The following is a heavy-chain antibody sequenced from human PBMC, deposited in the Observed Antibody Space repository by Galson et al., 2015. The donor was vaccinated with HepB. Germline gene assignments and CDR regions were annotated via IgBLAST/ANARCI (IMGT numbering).Heavy chain of an antibody. V-gene: IGHV3-30*03. Sequence: SLRLSCAASGFTFSSYGMHWVRQAPGKGLEWVAVISYDGSNKYYADSVKGRFTISRGNSKNTLYLQMNSLRAEDTAVYYCARDPSGVTIFGVVLQYYYYYGMDVWGQGTTVTVSS. CDR1: GFTFSSYG. J-gene: IGHJ6*02. CDR2: ISYDGSNK. CDR3: ARDPSGVTIFGVVLQYYYYYGMDV. D-gene: IGHD3-3*01.